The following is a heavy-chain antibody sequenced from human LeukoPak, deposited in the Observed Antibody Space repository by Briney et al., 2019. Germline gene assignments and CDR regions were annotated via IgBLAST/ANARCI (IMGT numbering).Heavy chain of an antibody. CDR2: ISSSSSYI. Sequence: GGSLRLSCAASGFTFSSYSMNWVRQAPGKGLEWVSSISSSSSYIYYADSVKGRFTISRDNGKKASYLQMNSLTAEDTAVYYCARDRGSTGYDLYDYWGQGALVTVSS. D-gene: IGHD5-12*01. J-gene: IGHJ4*02. CDR3: ARDRGSTGYDLYDY. CDR1: GFTFSSYS. V-gene: IGHV3-21*01.